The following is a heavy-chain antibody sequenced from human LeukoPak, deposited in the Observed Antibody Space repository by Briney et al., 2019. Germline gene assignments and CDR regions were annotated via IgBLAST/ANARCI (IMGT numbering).Heavy chain of an antibody. CDR3: ATASPPGSYYNSFDY. V-gene: IGHV3-9*01. J-gene: IGHJ4*02. CDR1: GFSFDGYA. CDR2: ISWNINTV. D-gene: IGHD3-10*01. Sequence: PGGSLRLSCAASGFSFDGYAMHWVRQAPGKGLEWVSSISWNINTVAYADSVKGRFTISRDNAKNSLYLQMNSLRGDDTALYYCATASPPGSYYNSFDYCGQGAMVTVSS.